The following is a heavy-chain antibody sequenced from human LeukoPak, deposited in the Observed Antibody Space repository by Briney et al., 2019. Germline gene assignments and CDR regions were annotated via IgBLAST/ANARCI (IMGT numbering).Heavy chain of an antibody. CDR1: GFTVSSNY. J-gene: IGHJ6*02. D-gene: IGHD2-15*01. V-gene: IGHV3-66*01. Sequence: PGGSLRLSCAASGFTVSSNYMSWVRQAPGKGLEWVSVIYSGGSTYYADSVKGRFTISRDNSKNTLYLQMNSLRAGDTAVYYCARGLPYCSGGSCYDYYYYGMDVWGQGTTVTVSS. CDR3: ARGLPYCSGGSCYDYYYYGMDV. CDR2: IYSGGST.